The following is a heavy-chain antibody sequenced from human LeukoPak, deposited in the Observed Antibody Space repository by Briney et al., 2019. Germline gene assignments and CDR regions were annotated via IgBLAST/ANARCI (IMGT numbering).Heavy chain of an antibody. D-gene: IGHD3-10*01. CDR3: VKGRGPGGVARHYFDS. CDR2: ISGSGGNT. Sequence: PGGSLRLSCAASGFTFKDYAMSWVRQAPGKGLEWASTISGSGGNTYYADSVKGRFTISRANSKSTLYLQMISLRDEDTATYYCVKGRGPGGVARHYFDSWGLGTLVTVSS. CDR1: GFTFKDYA. J-gene: IGHJ4*02. V-gene: IGHV3-23*01.